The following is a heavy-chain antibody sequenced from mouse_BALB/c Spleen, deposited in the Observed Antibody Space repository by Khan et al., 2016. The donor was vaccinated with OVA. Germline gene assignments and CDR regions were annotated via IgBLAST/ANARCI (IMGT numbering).Heavy chain of an antibody. V-gene: IGHV1-4*01. D-gene: IGHD2-14*01. CDR1: GYTFPSYT. J-gene: IGHJ3*01. CDR2: INPSNGYT. Sequence: QMPLEESGAELARPGASVKMSCKASGYTFPSYTIHWIKKRPGQGLEWIGYINPSNGYTNYNQKFKDKATLTTDKSYTTAYLQLRSLTSDDSAVYDCVRDGAYHRNDGWFAYWGQGTLVTVSA. CDR3: VRDGAYHRNDGWFAY.